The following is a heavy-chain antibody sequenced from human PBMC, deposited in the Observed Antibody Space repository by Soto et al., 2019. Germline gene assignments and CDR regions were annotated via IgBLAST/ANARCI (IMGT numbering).Heavy chain of an antibody. CDR1: GFTFSSYA. V-gene: IGHV3-64*01. Sequence: EVQLVESGGGLVQPGGSLRLSCAASGFTFSSYAMHWVRQATGKGLDYVSAISSNGGSTYYANSVKGRFTISRDNSKNTLYLPMGSLRAADMAAYSCARDLGYCSRTSCQYYYYYMAVWGNGTTVTVSS. CDR3: ARDLGYCSRTSCQYYYYYMAV. D-gene: IGHD2-2*01. CDR2: ISSNGGST. J-gene: IGHJ6*03.